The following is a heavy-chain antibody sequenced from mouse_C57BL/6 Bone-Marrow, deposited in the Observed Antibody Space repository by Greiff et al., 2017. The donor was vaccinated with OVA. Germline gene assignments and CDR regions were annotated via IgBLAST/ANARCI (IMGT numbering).Heavy chain of an antibody. J-gene: IGHJ4*01. CDR2: IDPETGGT. Sequence: QVQLQQSGAELVRPGASVTMSCKASGYTFTDYEMHWVKQTPVHGLEWIGAIDPETGGTAYNQKFKGKATLTADKSSSTAYMELRSLTSEDSAVYYCTRCDSNYDAMDYWGQGTSVTVSS. D-gene: IGHD2-5*01. CDR3: TRCDSNYDAMDY. CDR1: GYTFTDYE. V-gene: IGHV1-15*01.